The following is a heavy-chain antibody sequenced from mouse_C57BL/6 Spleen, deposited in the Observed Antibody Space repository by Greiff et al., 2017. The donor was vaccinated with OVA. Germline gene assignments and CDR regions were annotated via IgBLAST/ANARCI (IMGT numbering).Heavy chain of an antibody. CDR3: ASHYHQNV. D-gene: IGHD1-2*01. Sequence: VQLQQSGPGLVKPSQSLSLTCSVTGYSITSGYYWNWIRQFPGNKLEWMGYISYDGSNNYNPSLKNRISITRDTSKNQFFLKLNSVTTEDTATYYCASHYHQNVWGTGTTVTVSS. CDR1: GYSITSGYY. J-gene: IGHJ1*03. V-gene: IGHV3-6*01. CDR2: ISYDGSN.